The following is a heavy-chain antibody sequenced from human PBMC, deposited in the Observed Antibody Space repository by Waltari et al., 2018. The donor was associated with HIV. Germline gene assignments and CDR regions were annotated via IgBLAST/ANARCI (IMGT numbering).Heavy chain of an antibody. D-gene: IGHD3-16*01. CDR1: GFILRDAD. CDR2: IRDKINNYAT. V-gene: IGHV3-73*02. CDR3: ARHDFRFGGVGAALDI. J-gene: IGHJ3*02. Sequence: AQLVESGGALFQPGGSLNFSCAASGFILRDADLNWVRQGSGKGLEWVGRIRDKINNYATKYAASLRGRFIISRDDSKETAYLQMKSLKTEDTALYYCARHDFRFGGVGAALDIWGRGTMVTVSS.